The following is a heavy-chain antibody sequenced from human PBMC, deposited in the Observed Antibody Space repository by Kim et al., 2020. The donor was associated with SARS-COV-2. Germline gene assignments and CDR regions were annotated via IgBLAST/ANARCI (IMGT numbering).Heavy chain of an antibody. Sequence: LKSRVTISVDTSKTQFSLTLSSVTAADTAVYYCARQVTTYVDSKPYYFDYWGQGTLVTVSS. CDR3: ARQVTTYVDSKPYYFDY. J-gene: IGHJ4*02. V-gene: IGHV4-34*01. D-gene: IGHD3-10*02.